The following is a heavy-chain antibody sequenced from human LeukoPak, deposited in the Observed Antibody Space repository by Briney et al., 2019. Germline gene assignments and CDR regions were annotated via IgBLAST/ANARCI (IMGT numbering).Heavy chain of an antibody. V-gene: IGHV1-69*04. Sequence: ASVKVSCKASGGTFSSYAISWVRQAPGQGLEWMGRIIPILGIANYAQKFQGRVTITADKSTSTAYMELSSLRSEDTAVYYCARAHRDIVVVPAAPPGYYYYMDVWGKGTTVTVSS. CDR3: ARAHRDIVVVPAAPPGYYYYMDV. CDR1: GGTFSSYA. J-gene: IGHJ6*03. D-gene: IGHD2-2*01. CDR2: IIPILGIA.